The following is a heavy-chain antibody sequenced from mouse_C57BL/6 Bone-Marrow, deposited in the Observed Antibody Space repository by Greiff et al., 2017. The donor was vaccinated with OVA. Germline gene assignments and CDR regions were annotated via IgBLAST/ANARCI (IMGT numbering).Heavy chain of an antibody. Sequence: QVQLQQPGAELVKPGASVKLSCKASGYTFTSYWMHWVKQRPGQGLEWIGMIHPNSGSTNYNEKFKSKATLTVDKSSSTAYMQLSSLTAEDSAVYYCARPGLLLLFAYWGQGTLVTVSA. D-gene: IGHD2-3*01. CDR2: IHPNSGST. CDR3: ARPGLLLLFAY. CDR1: GYTFTSYW. J-gene: IGHJ3*01. V-gene: IGHV1-64*01.